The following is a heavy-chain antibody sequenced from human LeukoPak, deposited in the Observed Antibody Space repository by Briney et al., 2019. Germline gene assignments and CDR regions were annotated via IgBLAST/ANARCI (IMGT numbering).Heavy chain of an antibody. Sequence: GASVKVSCKASGYTFTSYDINWVRQTTGQGLEWMGWMNPNSGKTEYAQKFQGRVTMTWDTSISTVYMDLSSLRSGDTAVYYCGRALPSSGWVDYWGQGSLVTVSS. CDR1: GYTFTSYD. J-gene: IGHJ4*02. D-gene: IGHD6-19*01. CDR2: MNPNSGKT. CDR3: GRALPSSGWVDY. V-gene: IGHV1-8*01.